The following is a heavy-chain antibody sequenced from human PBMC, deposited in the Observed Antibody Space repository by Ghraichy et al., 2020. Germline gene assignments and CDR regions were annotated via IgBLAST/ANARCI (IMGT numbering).Heavy chain of an antibody. CDR1: GGSISSYY. Sequence: SETLSLTCTVSGGSISSYYWSWIRQPPGKGLEWIGYIYYSGSTNYNPSLKSRVTISVDTSKNQFSLKLSSVTAADTAVYYCARDRGVMATTDYYYYGMDVWGQGTTVTVSS. J-gene: IGHJ6*02. D-gene: IGHD5-24*01. CDR3: ARDRGVMATTDYYYYGMDV. CDR2: IYYSGST. V-gene: IGHV4-59*01.